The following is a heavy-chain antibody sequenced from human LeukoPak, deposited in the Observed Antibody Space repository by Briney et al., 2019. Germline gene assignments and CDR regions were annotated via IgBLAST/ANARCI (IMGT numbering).Heavy chain of an antibody. CDR1: GDSISSGSYY. CDR3: ARDSSSWRDNWFDP. J-gene: IGHJ5*02. CDR2: IYYSGST. D-gene: IGHD6-13*01. V-gene: IGHV4-39*02. Sequence: SETLSLTCTVSGDSISSGSYYWAWIRQPPGKGLEWIGSIYYSGSTYYNPSLKSRVTISVDTSKNQFSLRLSSVTAADTAVYYCARDSSSWRDNWFDPWGQGTLVTVSS.